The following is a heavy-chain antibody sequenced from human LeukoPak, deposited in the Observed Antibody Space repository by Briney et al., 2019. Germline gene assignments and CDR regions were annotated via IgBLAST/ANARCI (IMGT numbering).Heavy chain of an antibody. J-gene: IGHJ4*02. Sequence: ASVKVFCKASGYTFTSYGISWVRQAPGQGLEWMGWISAYNGNTNYAQKLQGRVTMTTDTSTSTAYMELRSLRSDDTAVYYCARDPHYGDYVGGGDYWGQGTLVTVSS. V-gene: IGHV1-18*01. CDR3: ARDPHYGDYVGGGDY. D-gene: IGHD4-17*01. CDR1: GYTFTSYG. CDR2: ISAYNGNT.